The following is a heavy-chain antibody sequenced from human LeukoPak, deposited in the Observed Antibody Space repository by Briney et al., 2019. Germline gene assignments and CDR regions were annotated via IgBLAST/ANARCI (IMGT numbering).Heavy chain of an antibody. CDR2: ISGSGGST. CDR3: AKTSRTGIVVILGTWAIDY. D-gene: IGHD3-22*01. V-gene: IGHV3-23*01. Sequence: GGSLRLSCAASGLTFSSYAMSWVRQAPGKGLEWVSAISGSGGSTYYADSVKGRFTISRDNSKNTLYLQMNSLRAEDAAVYYCAKTSRTGIVVILGTWAIDYWGQGTLVTVSS. J-gene: IGHJ4*02. CDR1: GLTFSSYA.